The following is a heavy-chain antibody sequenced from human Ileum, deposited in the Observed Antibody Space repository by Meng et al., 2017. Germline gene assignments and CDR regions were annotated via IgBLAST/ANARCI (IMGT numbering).Heavy chain of an antibody. CDR1: GFSLTTSGEV. Sequence: TLKESGPTLLKPPQTLPPACSFSGFSLTTSGEVVGWIRQPPGKALEWLALIYWNDEKHYSPSLKSRLTITKDTSKNQVVLTMTNMDPVDTATYYCAHRVHLYTCSWSYWGQGTLVTVSS. D-gene: IGHD1-1*01. J-gene: IGHJ4*02. CDR3: AHRVHLYTCSWSY. V-gene: IGHV2-5*01. CDR2: IYWNDEK.